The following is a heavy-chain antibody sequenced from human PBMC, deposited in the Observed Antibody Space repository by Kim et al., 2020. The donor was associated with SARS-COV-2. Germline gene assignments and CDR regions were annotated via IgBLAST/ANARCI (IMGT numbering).Heavy chain of an antibody. J-gene: IGHJ2*01. V-gene: IGHV3-13*01. CDR2: IGAAGDT. CDR3: XREGISRRGGWDDWFFDL. D-gene: IGHD6-19*01. Sequence: GGSLRLSCAASGSNFNSYDMHWVRQAIGKXXEWXAGIGAAGDTYYADSVKGRXTISRENAKKSLYLQMNSLTAGDTXLYXXXREGISRRGGWDDWFFDLWGRGT. CDR1: GSNFNSYD.